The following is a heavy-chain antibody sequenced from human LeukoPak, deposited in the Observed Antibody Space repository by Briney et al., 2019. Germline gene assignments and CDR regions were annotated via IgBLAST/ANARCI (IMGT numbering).Heavy chain of an antibody. V-gene: IGHV3-43*02. CDR1: GFTFDDYG. J-gene: IGHJ4*02. D-gene: IGHD5-18*01. Sequence: PGGCLRLSCAASGFTFDDYGMHWVRQAPGKGLEWVSLISGDGGNTYYADSVKGRFTISRDNSKSSLYLQMNSLRTEDTALYYCAKGGLGRTVMAHLDYWGQGTLVTVSS. CDR3: AKGGLGRTVMAHLDY. CDR2: ISGDGGNT.